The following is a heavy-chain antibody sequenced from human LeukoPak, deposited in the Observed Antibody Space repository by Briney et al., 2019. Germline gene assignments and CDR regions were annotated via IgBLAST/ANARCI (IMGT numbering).Heavy chain of an antibody. V-gene: IGHV3-7*01. Sequence: GGSLRLSCAAPGFTFSSYWMSSVRQAPGKGLGWVAHIKEDGSQKYYVDCWKGRFTISRDNAKNSLYLQMNSLRAEDTAVYYCAKDGGYYDSSGYYYYSPYFQHWGQGSLVTVSS. CDR1: GFTFSSYW. CDR2: IKEDGSQK. D-gene: IGHD3-22*01. J-gene: IGHJ1*01. CDR3: AKDGGYYDSSGYYYYSPYFQH.